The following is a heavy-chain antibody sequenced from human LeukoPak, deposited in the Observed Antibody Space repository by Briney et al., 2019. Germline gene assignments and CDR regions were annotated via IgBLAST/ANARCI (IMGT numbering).Heavy chain of an antibody. CDR2: IWYDGSNK. D-gene: IGHD2-8*02. V-gene: IGHV3-33*01. CDR1: GFTFSSYG. CDR3: ARDEGAEYWYYGMDV. J-gene: IGHJ6*02. Sequence: GGSLRLSCAASGFTFSSYGMHWVRQAPGKGLEWVAVIWYDGSNKYYADSVKGRFTISRDNSKNTLYLQMNSLRAEDTAVYYCARDEGAEYWYYGMDVWGQGTTVTVSS.